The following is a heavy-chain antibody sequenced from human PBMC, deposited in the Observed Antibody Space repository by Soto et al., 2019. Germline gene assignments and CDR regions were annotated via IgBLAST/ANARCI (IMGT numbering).Heavy chain of an antibody. CDR3: ARGGGIGTVDY. CDR1: GFTFRTYW. D-gene: IGHD2-8*02. CDR2: INEDGSET. V-gene: IGHV3-7*05. J-gene: IGHJ4*02. Sequence: EGHLVESGGALAQPGGSLRLSCAASGFTFRTYWMSWVRQAPGKGLEWVANINEDGSETYYVDSVKGRFTMSRDNAKNSLFLQMNSLRAEDTVLYYCARGGGIGTVDYWGQGTLVTVSS.